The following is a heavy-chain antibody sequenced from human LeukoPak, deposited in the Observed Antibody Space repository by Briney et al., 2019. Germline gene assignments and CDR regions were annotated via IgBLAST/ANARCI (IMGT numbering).Heavy chain of an antibody. V-gene: IGHV4-34*01. CDR1: GGSFSGYY. Sequence: PSETLSLTCAVYGGSFSGYYWSWIRQPPGKGLEWIEEINHSGSTNYNPSLKSRVTISVDTSKNQFSLKLSSVTAADTAVYYCARFSELLWFGEPTTTHDAFDIWGQGTMVTVSS. CDR3: ARFSELLWFGEPTTTHDAFDI. CDR2: INHSGST. D-gene: IGHD3-10*01. J-gene: IGHJ3*02.